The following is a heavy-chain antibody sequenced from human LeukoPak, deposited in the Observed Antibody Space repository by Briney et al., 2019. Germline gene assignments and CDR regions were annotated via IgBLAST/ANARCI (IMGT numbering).Heavy chain of an antibody. J-gene: IGHJ4*02. CDR3: ARDKATTALDY. V-gene: IGHV3-33*01. CDR1: GFTFSSYG. CDR2: IWYDGSNK. Sequence: GRSLRLSCAASGFTFSSYGMPWVRQAPGKGLEWVAVIWYDGSNKYYADSVKGRFTISRDNSKNTLYLQMNSLRAEDTAVYYCARDKATTALDYWGQGTLVTVSS. D-gene: IGHD1-26*01.